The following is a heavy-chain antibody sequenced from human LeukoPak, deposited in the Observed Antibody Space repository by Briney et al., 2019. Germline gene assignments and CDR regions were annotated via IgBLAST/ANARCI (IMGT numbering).Heavy chain of an antibody. D-gene: IGHD3-10*01. Sequence: PSETLSLTCTVSGGSISSFYWSWIRQPPGKGLEWIGYIYYSGSTNYNPSLKSRVTISVDTSKDQFSLKLSSVTAADTAVYYCARERFGELDVWGQGTTVTVSS. V-gene: IGHV4-59*01. CDR1: GGSISSFY. CDR2: IYYSGST. J-gene: IGHJ6*02. CDR3: ARERFGELDV.